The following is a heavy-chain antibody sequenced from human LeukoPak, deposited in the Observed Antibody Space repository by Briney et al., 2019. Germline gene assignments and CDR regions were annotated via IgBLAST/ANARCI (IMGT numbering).Heavy chain of an antibody. CDR2: IYYSGST. J-gene: IGHJ4*02. D-gene: IGHD1-26*01. CDR1: GGSISSYY. CDR3: ARAVGAIPFDY. V-gene: IGHV4-59*01. Sequence: PSETLSLTCTVSGGSISSYYWSWIRQPPGKGLEWIGYIYYSGSTNYNPSLKSRVTISVDTSENQFSLKLSSVTAADTAVYYCARAVGAIPFDYWGQGTLVTVSS.